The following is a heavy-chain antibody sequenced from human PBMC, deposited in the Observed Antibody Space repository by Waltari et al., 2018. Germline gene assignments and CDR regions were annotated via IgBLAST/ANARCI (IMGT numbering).Heavy chain of an antibody. CDR2: LSSGGGTL. Sequence: VQLVESGGGLVQPGGSLRLSCAASGFTFSNYNFNWVRQAPGKGLEWVSFLSSGGGTLFYPEAVKGRFTISRDDAKSSLYLQMNSLRAEDTAVYYCVREGSGFDPWGQGTQVTVSS. J-gene: IGHJ5*02. V-gene: IGHV3-48*03. CDR1: GFTFSNYN. CDR3: VREGSGFDP. D-gene: IGHD1-26*01.